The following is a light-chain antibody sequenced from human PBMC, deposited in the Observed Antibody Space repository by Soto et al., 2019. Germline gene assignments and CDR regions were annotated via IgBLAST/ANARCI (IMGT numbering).Light chain of an antibody. CDR3: QQSGRP. J-gene: IGKJ1*01. CDR2: GAS. CDR1: QSLTSDY. Sequence: EIVLTQSPGTLSLSPGERATLSCRASQSLTSDYLACYQQKPRQTPRPPTHGASSPATGIPDRSSGSGSGTDFTLPTSRLETEDSAVYYCQQSGRPFGQGTKVDI. V-gene: IGKV3-20*01.